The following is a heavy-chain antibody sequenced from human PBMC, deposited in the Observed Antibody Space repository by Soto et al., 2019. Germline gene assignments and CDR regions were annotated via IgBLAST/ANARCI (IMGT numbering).Heavy chain of an antibody. CDR1: GFTFSSYA. V-gene: IGHV3-23*01. J-gene: IGHJ4*02. CDR2: ISGSGGST. CDR3: AKDRDITMIVVALGTFDY. D-gene: IGHD3-22*01. Sequence: GGSLRLSCAASGFTFSSYAMSWVRQAPGKGLEWVSAISGSGGSTYYADSVKGRFTISRDNSKNTLYLQMNSLRAEDTAVYYCAKDRDITMIVVALGTFDYWGQGTLVTVSS.